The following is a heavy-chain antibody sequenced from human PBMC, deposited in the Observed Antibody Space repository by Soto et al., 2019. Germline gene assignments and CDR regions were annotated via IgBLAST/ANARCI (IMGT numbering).Heavy chain of an antibody. D-gene: IGHD3-3*01. CDR2: INHSGST. CDR1: GGSVSGYY. CDR3: PIEHLMTIFVLARFNSFYP. J-gene: IGHJ5*02. Sequence: SETLSLTCAVYGGSVSGYYWSWIRQHPGKGLEWIGEINHSGSTNYNPSLKSRVTISVDTYKNQFSLKLSSVTAADTAVYYCPIEHLMTIFVLARFNSFYPCGEETLVT. V-gene: IGHV4-34*01.